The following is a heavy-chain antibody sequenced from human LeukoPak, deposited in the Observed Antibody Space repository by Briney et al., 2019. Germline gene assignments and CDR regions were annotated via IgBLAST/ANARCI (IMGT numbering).Heavy chain of an antibody. Sequence: PPETLALTCTVSGGSISSYYWSWIRQPPGKGLEWIGYIYYSGSTNYNPSLKSRVTISVDTSKNQFSMKLSSVTAADTAVYYCARQSPGESIEVARIWGQGTMVTVSS. J-gene: IGHJ3*02. CDR1: GGSISSYY. V-gene: IGHV4-59*08. CDR2: IYYSGST. CDR3: ARQSPGESIEVARI. D-gene: IGHD6-19*01.